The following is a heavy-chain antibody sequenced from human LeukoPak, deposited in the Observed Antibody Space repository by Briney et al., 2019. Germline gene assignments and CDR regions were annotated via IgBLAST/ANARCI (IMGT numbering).Heavy chain of an antibody. J-gene: IGHJ4*02. V-gene: IGHV4-61*02. CDR3: AREGLKIKWLPDY. Sequence: SQTLSLTCTVSGGSISSGSYYWSWIRQPAGKGLEWIGRIYTSGSTNYNPSLKSRVTISVDTSKNQFSLKLSSVTAADTAVYYCAREGLKIKWLPDYWGQGTLVTVSS. D-gene: IGHD5-12*01. CDR2: IYTSGST. CDR1: GGSISSGSYY.